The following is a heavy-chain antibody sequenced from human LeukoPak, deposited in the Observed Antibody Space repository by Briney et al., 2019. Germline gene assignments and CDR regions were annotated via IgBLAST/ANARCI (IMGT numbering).Heavy chain of an antibody. D-gene: IGHD3-10*01. CDR1: GFTFGDYA. CDR2: ISYDGSNK. CDR3: ARDGSRRDMVRGVEDV. Sequence: GGSLRLSCTASGFTFGDYAMHWVRQAPGKGLEWVAVISYDGSNKYYADSVKGRFTISRDNSKNTLYLQMNSLRAEDTAVYYCARDGSRRDMVRGVEDVWGKGTTVTVSS. V-gene: IGHV3-30*04. J-gene: IGHJ6*04.